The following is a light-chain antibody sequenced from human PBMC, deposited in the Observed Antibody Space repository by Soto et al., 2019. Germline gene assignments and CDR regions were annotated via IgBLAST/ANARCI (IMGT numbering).Light chain of an antibody. CDR1: QSVSSSY. CDR3: HQYRSSTPYT. V-gene: IGKV3-20*01. CDR2: GAS. Sequence: EIVLTQSPGTLSLSPGERATLSCRASQSVSSSYLAWYQQKPGQAPRLLIYGASSRATGIPDRFSGSGSETDFTLTISTLEREDFTVYYCHQYRSSTPYTFGQGTKREMK. J-gene: IGKJ2*01.